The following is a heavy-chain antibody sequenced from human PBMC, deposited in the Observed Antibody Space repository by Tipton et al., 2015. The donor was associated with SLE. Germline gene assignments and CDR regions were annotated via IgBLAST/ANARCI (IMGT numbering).Heavy chain of an antibody. CDR1: GDSISSAY. CDR2: IYYSGST. J-gene: IGHJ6*03. CDR3: ARDKKAPSYYYYYMDV. V-gene: IGHV4-59*01. Sequence: TLSLTCTVSGDSISSAYWSWIRQPPGKGLEWIGYIYYSGSTHYNPSLKSRVTISVDASKNQFSLRLTSVTAADTAVYYCARDKKAPSYYYYYMDVWGKGTTVTVSS.